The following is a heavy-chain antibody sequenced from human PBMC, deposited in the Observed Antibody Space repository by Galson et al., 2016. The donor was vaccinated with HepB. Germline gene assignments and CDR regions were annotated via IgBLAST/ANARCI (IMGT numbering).Heavy chain of an antibody. CDR3: ARTTLDYFDH. V-gene: IGHV3-53*01. Sequence: SLRLSCAASGFTVSNNYMSWVRQAPGKGLEWVSVIYGGGDTFYSDSVKGRFTISRDNSKNTVFLQMNSLRAEDTAVYYCARTTLDYFDHWGQGALVSVSS. CDR1: GFTVSNNY. CDR2: IYGGGDT. D-gene: IGHD1-1*01. J-gene: IGHJ4*02.